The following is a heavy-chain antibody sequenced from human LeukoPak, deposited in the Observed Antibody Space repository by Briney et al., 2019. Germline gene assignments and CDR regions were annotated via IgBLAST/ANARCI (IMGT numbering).Heavy chain of an antibody. J-gene: IGHJ3*02. V-gene: IGHV1-8*02. CDR3: ARRRDAFDI. CDR1: GYTFTGYY. Sequence: ASVKVSCKASGYTFTGYYMHWVRQAPGQGLEWMGWMNPNSGNTGYAQKFQGRVTMTRNTSISTAYMELSSLRSEDMAVYYCARRRDAFDIWGQGTMVTVSS. CDR2: MNPNSGNT.